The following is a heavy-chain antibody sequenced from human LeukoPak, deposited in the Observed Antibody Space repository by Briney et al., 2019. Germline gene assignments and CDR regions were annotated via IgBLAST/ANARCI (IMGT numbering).Heavy chain of an antibody. CDR1: GGSISSSNW. CDR3: ARDRLYDYVWGSYPGGDAFDI. D-gene: IGHD3-16*02. CDR2: IYHSGST. J-gene: IGHJ3*02. Sequence: PSQTLSLTCAVSGGSISSSNWWSWVRQPPGKGLEWIGEIYHSGSTNYNPSLKSRVTISVDKSKNQFSLKLSSVTAADTAVYYCARDRLYDYVWGSYPGGDAFDIWGQGTMVTVSS. V-gene: IGHV4-4*02.